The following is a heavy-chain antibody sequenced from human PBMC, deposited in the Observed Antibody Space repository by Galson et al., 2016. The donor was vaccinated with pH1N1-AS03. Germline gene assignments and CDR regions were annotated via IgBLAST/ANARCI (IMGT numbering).Heavy chain of an antibody. CDR1: GYIFTSYW. D-gene: IGHD5-24*01. J-gene: IGHJ4*02. CDR3: ARQVRDGYNDYFDY. Sequence: QSGAEVKKPGESLKISCKTSGYIFTSYWVAWVRHMPGKGLEWMGIIYPGDSDTRHSPSFQGQVTISADRSINTAYLQWSSLMASDTAFYYCARQVRDGYNDYFDYWGQGILVTVSS. V-gene: IGHV5-51*01. CDR2: IYPGDSDT.